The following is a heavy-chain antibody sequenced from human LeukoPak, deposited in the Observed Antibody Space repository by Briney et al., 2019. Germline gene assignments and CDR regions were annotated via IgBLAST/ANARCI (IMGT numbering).Heavy chain of an antibody. V-gene: IGHV1-46*01. D-gene: IGHD3-10*01. CDR3: AKNMVRGVIMSSSFDY. J-gene: IGHJ4*02. CDR2: INPSGGST. CDR1: GYTVTGYY. Sequence: ASVKVSCKASGYTVTGYYMHWVRQAPGQGREWRGIINPSGGSTIYAQKFQGRVTMTEDTSTDTAYMELSSLRAEDTAVYYCAKNMVRGVIMSSSFDYWGQGTLVTVSS.